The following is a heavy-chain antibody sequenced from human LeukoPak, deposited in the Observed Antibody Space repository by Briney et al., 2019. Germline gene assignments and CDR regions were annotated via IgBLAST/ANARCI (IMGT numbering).Heavy chain of an antibody. CDR2: ISAYNGNT. D-gene: IGHD2-15*01. CDR1: GYTFTSYG. Sequence: GASVKVSCKASGYTFTSYGISWVRQAPGQGLEWMGWISAYNGNTNYAQKLQGRVTMTTDTSTSTAYMELRSLRSDDTAVYYCARDYGYCSGGSCYNYYYYMDVWGKGTTVTVSS. V-gene: IGHV1-18*01. J-gene: IGHJ6*03. CDR3: ARDYGYCSGGSCYNYYYYMDV.